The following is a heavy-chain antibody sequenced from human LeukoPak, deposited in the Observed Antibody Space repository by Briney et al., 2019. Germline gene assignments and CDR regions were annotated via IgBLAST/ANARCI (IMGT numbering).Heavy chain of an antibody. CDR3: AKDSSDYGDYDPGAFDY. J-gene: IGHJ4*02. CDR2: ISGSGGST. V-gene: IGHV3-23*01. Sequence: GGSLRLSCAASGFTFSTYAMSWVRQAPGKGLEWVSAISGSGGSTYYADSVRGRFTNSRDSSKNTLYLQMNSLRAEDTAVYYCAKDSSDYGDYDPGAFDYWGQGTLVTVSS. CDR1: GFTFSTYA. D-gene: IGHD4-17*01.